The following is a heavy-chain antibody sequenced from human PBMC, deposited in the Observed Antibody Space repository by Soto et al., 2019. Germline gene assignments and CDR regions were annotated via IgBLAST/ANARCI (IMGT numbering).Heavy chain of an antibody. J-gene: IGHJ4*02. D-gene: IGHD3-10*01. V-gene: IGHV1-69*02. CDR3: SLSWNYGSGFYFPYYFDG. CDR1: GGTFSSYT. CDR2: INPILGLP. Sequence: QVQLVQSGAEVKKPGSSGKVSSKAAGGTFSSYTISWVRQAPGQGLDGMGRINPILGLPNYAQKFQGTVTITEDKGTSPAYIEQSSLRSEDTAVYYCSLSWNYGSGFYFPYYFDGCGQRALVTVAS.